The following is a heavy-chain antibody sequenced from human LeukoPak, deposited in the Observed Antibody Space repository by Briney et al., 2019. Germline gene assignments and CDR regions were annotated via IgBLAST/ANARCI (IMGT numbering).Heavy chain of an antibody. CDR1: GYTFTSYY. V-gene: IGHV1-46*01. D-gene: IGHD3-22*01. J-gene: IGHJ3*02. Sequence: ASVKVSCKASGYTFTSYYMHWVRQAPGQGLEWMGIINPSGGSTSYAQKFQGRVTMTRDTSTSTVYMELGSLRSEDTAVYYCARERGVMYYYDSSGSRGRAFDIWGQGTMVTVSS. CDR2: INPSGGST. CDR3: ARERGVMYYYDSSGSRGRAFDI.